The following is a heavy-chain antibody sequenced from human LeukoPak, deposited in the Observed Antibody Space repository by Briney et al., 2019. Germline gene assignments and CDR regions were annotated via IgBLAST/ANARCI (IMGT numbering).Heavy chain of an antibody. J-gene: IGHJ5*02. Sequence: PGGSQTLFCAASGFTFSGNCMNWARQAPGKGLEWVSVIYSDGSTYYADSVKGRFTISRDNSKNTLYLQMNSLRAEDTAVYYCGRGSNWCDPWGQRPLVTVSS. V-gene: IGHV3-66*01. CDR2: IYSDGST. CDR1: GFTFSGNC. CDR3: GRGSNWCDP.